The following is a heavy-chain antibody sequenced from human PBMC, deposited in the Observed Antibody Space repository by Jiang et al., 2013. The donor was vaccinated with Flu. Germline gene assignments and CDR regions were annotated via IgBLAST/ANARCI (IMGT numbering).Heavy chain of an antibody. CDR2: INAGNGNT. J-gene: IGHJ4*02. Sequence: GAEVKKPGASVKVSCKASGYTFTNYAMHWVRQAPGQRLEWMGWINAGNGNTKYSRKFQGRVTITRDTSASTAYMELSSLRSEDTAVYYCARGAWFGESPDYYFDYWGQGTLVTVSS. V-gene: IGHV1-3*01. D-gene: IGHD3-10*01. CDR3: ARGAWFGESPDYYFDY. CDR1: GYTFTNYA.